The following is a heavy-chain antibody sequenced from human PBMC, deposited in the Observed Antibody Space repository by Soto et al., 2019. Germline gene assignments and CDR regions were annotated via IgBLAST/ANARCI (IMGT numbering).Heavy chain of an antibody. V-gene: IGHV4-59*01. Sequence: PSETLSLTCTVSGDSISSYYWSWIRQPPGKGLEWIGYIYYSGSTNYNPPLKSRVTISVDTSKNQFSLKLSSVTAADTAVYYCARGTAYGCYLSYSYYYGMDFSCKVTT. CDR2: IYYSGST. J-gene: IGHJ6*04. D-gene: IGHD2-15*01. CDR3: ARGTAYGCYLSYSYYYGMDF. CDR1: GDSISSYY.